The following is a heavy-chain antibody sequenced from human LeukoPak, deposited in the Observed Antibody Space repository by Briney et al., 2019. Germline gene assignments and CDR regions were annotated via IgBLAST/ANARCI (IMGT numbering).Heavy chain of an antibody. CDR1: GFTFSSYA. V-gene: IGHV3-23*01. J-gene: IGHJ4*02. D-gene: IGHD6-25*01. CDR3: AAISYSGTWPVGY. Sequence: GGSLRLSCAASGFTFSSYAMSWVRQAPGEGLEWASGISAGCDTTYTADSVRGRFTISRDNSNNTLYLQMNILTAEDTAVYYCAAISYSGTWPVGYWGQGILVTVTA. CDR2: ISAGCDTT.